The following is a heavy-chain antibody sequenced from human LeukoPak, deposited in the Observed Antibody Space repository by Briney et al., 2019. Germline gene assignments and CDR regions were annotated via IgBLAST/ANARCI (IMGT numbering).Heavy chain of an antibody. V-gene: IGHV4-59*12. J-gene: IGHJ4*02. CDR3: ARGGDRSFDY. Sequence: SETLSLTCTVSGGSISSYYWSWIRQPPGKGLEWIGYIYYSGSTNYNPSLKSRVTISIDKAKNQFSLNLNSVTAADTAVYYCARGGDRSFDYWGQGTLVTVSS. CDR1: GGSISSYY. CDR2: IYYSGST. D-gene: IGHD3-10*01.